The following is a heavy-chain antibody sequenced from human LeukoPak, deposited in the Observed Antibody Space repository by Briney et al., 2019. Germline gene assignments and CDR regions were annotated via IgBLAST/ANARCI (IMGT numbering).Heavy chain of an antibody. Sequence: PGRSLRLSCAASGFTFSSYGMHWVRQAPGKGLEWVAVISYDGITKYYADSVKGRFTISRDDSKNTLYLQMNSLRAEDTAVYYCAKESKVGYNEEFYFNYWGQGTLVTVSS. J-gene: IGHJ4*02. D-gene: IGHD5-24*01. CDR1: GFTFSSYG. CDR3: AKESKVGYNEEFYFNY. CDR2: ISYDGITK. V-gene: IGHV3-30*18.